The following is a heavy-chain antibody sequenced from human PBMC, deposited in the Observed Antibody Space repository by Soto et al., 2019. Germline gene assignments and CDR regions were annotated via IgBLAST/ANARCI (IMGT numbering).Heavy chain of an antibody. J-gene: IGHJ6*02. V-gene: IGHV3-43*01. CDR3: AKDRIPTYYDFWSGYLAPSDGMDV. Sequence: GGSLRLSCAASGFTFDDYTMHWVRQAPGKGLEWVSLISWDGGSTYYADSVKGRFTISRDNSKDSLYLQMNSLRTEDTALYYCAKDRIPTYYDFWSGYLAPSDGMDVWGQGTTVTVSS. CDR1: GFTFDDYT. D-gene: IGHD3-3*01. CDR2: ISWDGGST.